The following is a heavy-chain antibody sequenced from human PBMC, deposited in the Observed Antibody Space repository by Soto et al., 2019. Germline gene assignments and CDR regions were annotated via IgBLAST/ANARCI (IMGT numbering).Heavy chain of an antibody. V-gene: IGHV3-23*01. J-gene: IGHJ4*02. D-gene: IGHD5-12*01. CDR2: ISGSGTNT. CDR3: TKDNSPYSGYNSFDY. CDR1: GFTFSSYV. Sequence: EVRLLESGGGLIQPGGSLRLSCAASGFTFSSYVMSWVRQAPGKGLEWVSGISGSGTNTYYADSVKGRFTISRDNSKNTLYLQITSLRAEDTAEYYCTKDNSPYSGYNSFDYWGEGTLVTVSS.